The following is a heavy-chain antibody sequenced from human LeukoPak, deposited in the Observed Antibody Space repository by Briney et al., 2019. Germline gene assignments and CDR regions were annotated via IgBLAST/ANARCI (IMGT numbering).Heavy chain of an antibody. D-gene: IGHD3-22*01. CDR1: GFTFSSYA. J-gene: IGHJ3*02. CDR3: AEDLTAGGIGYRTNAFHI. CDR2: ISDSGDST. Sequence: GGSLRLSCAASGFTFSSYAMSWVRQAPGKGLEWVSAISDSGDSTYYADSVRGRFTISRDNSKNTLFLQMNSLRAEDTAVYYCAEDLTAGGIGYRTNAFHIRGQGTMVTVSS. V-gene: IGHV3-23*01.